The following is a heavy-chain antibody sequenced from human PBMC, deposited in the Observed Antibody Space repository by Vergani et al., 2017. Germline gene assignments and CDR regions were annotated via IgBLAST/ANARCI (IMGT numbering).Heavy chain of an antibody. CDR3: ARDWVRQQLVEGWFDP. D-gene: IGHD6-13*01. Sequence: QVQLQESGPGLVKPSQTLSLTCTVSGGSISSGSYYWRWMRQPAGKGLEWIGRIYTSGSTNYNPSLKSRVTISVDTSKNQFSLKLSSVTAADTAVYYCARDWVRQQLVEGWFDPWCQGTLVTVSS. CDR1: GGSISSGSYY. CDR2: IYTSGST. J-gene: IGHJ5*02. V-gene: IGHV4-61*02.